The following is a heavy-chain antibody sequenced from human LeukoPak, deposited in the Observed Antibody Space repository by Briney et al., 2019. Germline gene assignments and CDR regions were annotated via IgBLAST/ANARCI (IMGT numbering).Heavy chain of an antibody. CDR2: FYYSGST. J-gene: IGHJ4*02. Sequence: SETLSLTCTVSGGSISSSSYYWGWIRQPPGKGLEWIGSFYYSGSTYYNPSLKSRVTISVDTSKNQFSLKLSSVTAADTAVYYCTRQGSLGTSGYDYWGQGTLVTVSS. CDR3: TRQGSLGTSGYDY. CDR1: GGSISSSSYY. V-gene: IGHV4-39*01. D-gene: IGHD1-7*01.